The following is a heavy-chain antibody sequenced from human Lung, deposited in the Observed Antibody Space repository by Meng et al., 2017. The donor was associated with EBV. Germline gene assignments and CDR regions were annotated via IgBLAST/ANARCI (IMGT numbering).Heavy chain of an antibody. CDR3: ARGNGWRFDY. D-gene: IGHD6-19*01. CDR2: ININTGNP. Sequence: QVQLVQSGXELKKXXXSVKVSCQAAGYTFTISSMNWVRHAPGQWLVWMGWININTGNPTYAQGFTGRFVFSLDTSVSTAYLQIDSLKADDTAVYYCARGNGWRFDYWGQGPLVTVSS. CDR1: GYTFTISS. J-gene: IGHJ4*02. V-gene: IGHV7-4-1*01.